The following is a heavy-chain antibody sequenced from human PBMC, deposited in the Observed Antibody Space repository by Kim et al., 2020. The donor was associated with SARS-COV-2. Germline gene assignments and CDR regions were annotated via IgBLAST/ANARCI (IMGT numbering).Heavy chain of an antibody. V-gene: IGHV4-59*01. J-gene: IGHJ6*02. D-gene: IGHD7-27*01. Sequence: SETLSLTCTVSGGSISSYYWSWIRQPPGKGLEWIGYIYYSGSTNYNPSLKSRVTISVDTSKNQFSLKLSSVTAADTAVYYCARDQNWGSGYYYGMDVWGQGTTVTVSS. CDR3: ARDQNWGSGYYYGMDV. CDR1: GGSISSYY. CDR2: IYYSGST.